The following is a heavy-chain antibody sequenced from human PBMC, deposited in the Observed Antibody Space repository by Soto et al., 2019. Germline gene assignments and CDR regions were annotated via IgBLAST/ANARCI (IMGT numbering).Heavy chain of an antibody. V-gene: IGHV2-5*02. D-gene: IGHD5-12*01. J-gene: IGHJ4*02. CDR3: AHRPNITVGYIFDY. CDR1: GFSLSTSGVG. Sequence: QITLKESSPTLVKPTQTLTLTCTFSGFSLSTSGVGVGWIRQPPGKALEWLALIYWDDDKRYSPSLKSRLTITKDTSKNQVVLTMTNMDPVDTATYYGAHRPNITVGYIFDYWGQGTLVTVSS. CDR2: IYWDDDK.